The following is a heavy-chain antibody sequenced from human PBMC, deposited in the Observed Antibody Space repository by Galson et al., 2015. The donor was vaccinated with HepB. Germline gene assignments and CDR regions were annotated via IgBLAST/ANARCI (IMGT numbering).Heavy chain of an antibody. Sequence: SVKVSCKASGYTFTRYGISWVRQAPGQGLEWMGWINAGNGNTKYSQKFQGRVTITRDTSASTAYMELSSLRSEDTAVYYCARGVRTPSGYDPGDYWGQGTLVTVSS. V-gene: IGHV1-18*04. CDR2: INAGNGNT. D-gene: IGHD5-12*01. CDR3: ARGVRTPSGYDPGDY. J-gene: IGHJ4*02. CDR1: GYTFTRYG.